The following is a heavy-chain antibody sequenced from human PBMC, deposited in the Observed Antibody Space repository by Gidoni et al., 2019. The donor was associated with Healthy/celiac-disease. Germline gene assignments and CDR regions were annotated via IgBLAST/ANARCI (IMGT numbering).Heavy chain of an antibody. CDR1: VFTFSSYI. D-gene: IGHD4-4*01. Sequence: EVQLVESGGGLEQPGGSLILSCAASVFTFSSYIMNWVRQAPGKGLGCVSYISSSSSTIYYADSVKGRFTISRDNAKNSLYLQMISLRADDTAVYYCARAFMTTVSYFYYWGQGTLVTVSS. J-gene: IGHJ4*02. V-gene: IGHV3-48*01. CDR3: ARAFMTTVSYFYY. CDR2: ISSSSSTI.